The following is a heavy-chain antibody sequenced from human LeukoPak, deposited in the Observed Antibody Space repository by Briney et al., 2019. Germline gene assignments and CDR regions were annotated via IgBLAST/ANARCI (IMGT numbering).Heavy chain of an antibody. Sequence: ASVKVSCKSSGYTFTNYGVTWVRQAPGQGLEWMGWISAFNDNTDYAQKFQGRVTLTTDKPTSTANMEMRSLRSDDTAVYYCARDLLTDSVFYASGPPWFDPWGQGTLITVSS. CDR2: ISAFNDNT. J-gene: IGHJ5*02. CDR3: ARDLLTDSVFYASGPPWFDP. V-gene: IGHV1-18*01. D-gene: IGHD3-10*01. CDR1: GYTFTNYG.